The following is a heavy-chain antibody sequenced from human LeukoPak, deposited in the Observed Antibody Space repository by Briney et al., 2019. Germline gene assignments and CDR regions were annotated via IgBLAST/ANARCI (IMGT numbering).Heavy chain of an antibody. J-gene: IGHJ3*02. Sequence: ASVKVSCKVSGYTLTELSMHWVRQAPGKGLEWMGGFDPEDGETIYAQKFQGRVTMTEDTSTDAAYMELSSLRSEDTAVYYCARVVCSSTSCPRGNAFDIWGQGTMVTVSS. CDR3: ARVVCSSTSCPRGNAFDI. V-gene: IGHV1-24*01. CDR2: FDPEDGET. D-gene: IGHD2-2*01. CDR1: GYTLTELS.